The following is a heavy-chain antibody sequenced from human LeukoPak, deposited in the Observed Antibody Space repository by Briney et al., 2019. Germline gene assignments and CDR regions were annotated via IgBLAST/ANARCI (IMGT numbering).Heavy chain of an antibody. V-gene: IGHV4-34*01. CDR1: GGSINNYY. CDR3: ARGQRIDY. CDR2: INHSGST. Sequence: SETLSLTCAISGGSINNYYWSWIRQPPGKGLEWIGEINHSGSTNYNPSLKSRVTISVDTSKNQFSLKLSSVTAADTAVYYCARGQRIDYWGQGTLVTVSS. D-gene: IGHD6-25*01. J-gene: IGHJ4*02.